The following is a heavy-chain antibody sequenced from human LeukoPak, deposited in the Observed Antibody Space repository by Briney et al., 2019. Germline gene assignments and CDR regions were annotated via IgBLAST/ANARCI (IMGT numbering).Heavy chain of an antibody. CDR3: ARDHFDWYYMDF. V-gene: IGHV3-21*01. CDR1: GFTFSSYS. Sequence: PGGSLRLSCAASGFTFSSYSMNWVRQAPGKGLEWVSSISSSSSYIYYADSVKGRFTISRDNAKNSLYLQMNSLRAEDTAVYYCARDHFDWYYMDFWGKGTTVTVSS. J-gene: IGHJ6*03. D-gene: IGHD3-9*01. CDR2: ISSSSSYI.